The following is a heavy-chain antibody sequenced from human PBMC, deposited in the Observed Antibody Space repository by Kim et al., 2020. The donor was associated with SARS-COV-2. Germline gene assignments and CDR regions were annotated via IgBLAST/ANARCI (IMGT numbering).Heavy chain of an antibody. CDR3: ASIAAAGRDWWADAFDI. Sequence: SETLSLTCAVSGGSISSSNWWSWVRQPPGKGLEWIGEIYHSGSTNYNPSLKSRVTISVDKSKNQFSLKLSSVTAADTAVYYCASIAAAGRDWWADAFDIWGQGTMVTVSS. V-gene: IGHV4-4*02. CDR2: IYHSGST. CDR1: GGSISSSNW. J-gene: IGHJ3*02. D-gene: IGHD6-13*01.